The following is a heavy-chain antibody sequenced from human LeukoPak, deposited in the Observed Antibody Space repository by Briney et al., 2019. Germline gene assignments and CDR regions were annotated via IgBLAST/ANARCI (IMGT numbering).Heavy chain of an antibody. V-gene: IGHV1-46*01. CDR1: GYTFTSYY. CDR2: INPSGGST. CDR3: ARGGGYLDLGANWFDP. D-gene: IGHD3-22*01. Sequence: ASVKVSCKASGYTFTSYYTHWVRQAPGQGLEWMGIINPSGGSTSYAQKFQGRVTMARDTSTSTVYMELSSLRSEDTAVYYCARGGGYLDLGANWFDPWGQGTLVTVSS. J-gene: IGHJ5*02.